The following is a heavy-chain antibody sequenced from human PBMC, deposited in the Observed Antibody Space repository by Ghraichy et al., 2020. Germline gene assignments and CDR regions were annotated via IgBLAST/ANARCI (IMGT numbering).Heavy chain of an antibody. J-gene: IGHJ6*03. CDR1: GGTFSSYA. V-gene: IGHV1-69*06. D-gene: IGHD2-15*01. CDR2: IIPIFGTA. CDR3: AGNNCSGGSCSLSVDYYYYRDV. Sequence: SVKVSCKASGGTFSSYAISWVRQAPGQGLEWMGGIIPIFGTANYAQKFQGRVTITADKSTSTAYMELSSLRSEDTAVYYCAGNNCSGGSCSLSVDYYYYRDVWGKGTTVTVSS.